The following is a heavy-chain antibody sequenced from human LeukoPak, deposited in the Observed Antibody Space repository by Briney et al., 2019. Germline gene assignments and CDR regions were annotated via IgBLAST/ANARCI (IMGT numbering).Heavy chain of an antibody. CDR1: GGSISSYY. CDR3: ARSIVVVAFDY. D-gene: IGHD3-22*01. V-gene: IGHV4-59*01. CDR2: IYYSGST. Sequence: SGTLSLTCTVSGGSISSYYWSWIRQPPGKGLEWIGYIYYSGSTNYNPSLKSRVTISVDTSKNQFSLKLSSVTAADTAVYYCARSIVVVAFDYWGQGTLVTVSS. J-gene: IGHJ4*02.